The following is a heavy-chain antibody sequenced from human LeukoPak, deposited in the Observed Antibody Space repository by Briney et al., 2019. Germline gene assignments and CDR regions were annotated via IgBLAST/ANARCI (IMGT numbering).Heavy chain of an antibody. D-gene: IGHD2-8*02. J-gene: IGHJ5*02. Sequence: GGSLRLSCAASGFTFDDYATHWVRQAPGKGLEWVSGISWNSGSIGYADPVKGRFTISRDNAKNSLYLQMNSLRAEDTALYYCAKGASRDGGVSGAWGQGTLVTVSS. V-gene: IGHV3-9*01. CDR1: GFTFDDYA. CDR2: ISWNSGSI. CDR3: AKGASRDGGVSGA.